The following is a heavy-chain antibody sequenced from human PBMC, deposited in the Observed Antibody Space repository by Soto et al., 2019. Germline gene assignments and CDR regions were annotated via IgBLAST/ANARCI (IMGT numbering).Heavy chain of an antibody. CDR1: GFTFSIYA. J-gene: IGHJ5*01. CDR3: AKVQQQLPSQGWFDP. Sequence: PAGSLRLSCAASGFTFSIYAMSWVRQAPGKGLEWVSAISGSGGSTYYADSVKGRFTISRDNSKNTLYLQMNSLRAEDTAVYYCAKVQQQLPSQGWFDPWGQGTLVTVSS. CDR2: ISGSGGST. V-gene: IGHV3-23*01. D-gene: IGHD6-13*01.